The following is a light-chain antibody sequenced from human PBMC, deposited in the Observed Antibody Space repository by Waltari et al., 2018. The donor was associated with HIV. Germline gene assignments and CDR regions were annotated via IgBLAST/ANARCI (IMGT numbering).Light chain of an antibody. CDR2: QDN. J-gene: IGLJ3*02. V-gene: IGLV3-1*01. CDR1: KLGDKY. Sequence: SYELTQPPSVSVSPGQTASITCPGDKLGDKYACWYQQKPGQSPVLVIYQDNKRPSGIPERFSGSNSGNTATLTISGTQAMDEADYYCQAWDSSTPCVFGGGTKLTVL. CDR3: QAWDSSTPCV.